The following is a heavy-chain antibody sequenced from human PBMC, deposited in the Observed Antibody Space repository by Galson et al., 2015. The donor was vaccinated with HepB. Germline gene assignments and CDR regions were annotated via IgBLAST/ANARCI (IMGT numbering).Heavy chain of an antibody. CDR1: GASISSSSFY. V-gene: IGHV4-39*01. J-gene: IGHJ4*02. CDR2: IYYSGST. CDR3: ARGIRFSDY. Sequence: LSLTCTVSGASISSSSFYWGWIRQPPGKGLEWIGSIYYSGSTYYNPSLKSRVTISVDPSNNQFSLKLNSVTAADTAVYYCARGIRFSDYWGRGALVAVSS. D-gene: IGHD3-3*01.